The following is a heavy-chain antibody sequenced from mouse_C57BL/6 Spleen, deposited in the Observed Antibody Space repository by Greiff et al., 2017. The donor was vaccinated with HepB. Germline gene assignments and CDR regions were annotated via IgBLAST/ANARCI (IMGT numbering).Heavy chain of an antibody. V-gene: IGHV1-55*01. CDR1: GYTFTSYW. Sequence: VQLQESGAELVKPGASVKMSCKASGYTFTSYWITWVKQRPGQGLEWIGDIYPGSGSTNYNEKFKSKATLTVDTSSSTAYMQLSSLTSEDSAVYYCARRYYYGSSFDYFDYWGQGTTLTVSS. CDR3: ARRYYYGSSFDYFDY. J-gene: IGHJ2*01. CDR2: IYPGSGST. D-gene: IGHD1-1*01.